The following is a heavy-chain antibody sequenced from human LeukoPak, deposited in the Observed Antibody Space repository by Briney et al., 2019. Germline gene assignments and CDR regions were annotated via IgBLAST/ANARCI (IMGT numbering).Heavy chain of an antibody. CDR1: GFTVSSNY. V-gene: IGHV3-53*01. D-gene: IGHD3-10*01. CDR3: ARDLRVRGVPFRMDV. Sequence: PGGSLRLSCAASGFTVSSNYMSWVRQAPGKGLEWVSVIYSGGSTYYADSVKGRFTISRDNSKNTLYLQMNSLRAEDTAVYYCARDLRVRGVPFRMDVWGQGTTVTVSS. CDR2: IYSGGST. J-gene: IGHJ6*02.